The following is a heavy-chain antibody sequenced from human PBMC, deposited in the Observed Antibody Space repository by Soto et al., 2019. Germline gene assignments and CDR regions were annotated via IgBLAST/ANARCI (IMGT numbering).Heavy chain of an antibody. CDR3: AKGVEGYVVSSFDS. V-gene: IGHV3-23*01. J-gene: IGHJ4*02. D-gene: IGHD5-12*01. Sequence: GSLRLSCAASGFIFSDYAMTWVRQTPGKGLEWVSAITSSGSSTYFADSLKGRITISRDNSKNTLSLQMDSLRVEDTAIYYCAKGVEGYVVSSFDSWGQGALVTVSS. CDR1: GFIFSDYA. CDR2: ITSSGSST.